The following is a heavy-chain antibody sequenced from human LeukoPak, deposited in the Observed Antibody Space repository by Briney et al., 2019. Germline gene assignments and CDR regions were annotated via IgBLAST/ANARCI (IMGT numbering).Heavy chain of an antibody. V-gene: IGHV1-18*04. CDR1: GYRFTSYG. CDR2: ISAYNGNT. CDR3: ARGGDGDILTGLVFDY. J-gene: IGHJ4*02. Sequence: ASVKVSCKASGYRFTSYGISWVRQAPGQELEWMGWISAYNGNTNYEQKLQGRVTMTTDTSTSTAYMELRSLRSDDTAVYYCARGGDGDILTGLVFDYWGQGTLVTVSS. D-gene: IGHD3-9*01.